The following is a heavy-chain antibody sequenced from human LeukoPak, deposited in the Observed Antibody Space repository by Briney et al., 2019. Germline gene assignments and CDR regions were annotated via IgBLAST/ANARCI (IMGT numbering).Heavy chain of an antibody. CDR1: GGSISSSSYY. V-gene: IGHV4-39*07. D-gene: IGHD6-13*01. J-gene: IGHJ5*02. CDR3: ARVRVKSSSPPYNWFDP. CDR2: IYYSGST. Sequence: SETLSLTCTVSGGSISSSSYYWGWIRQPPGKGLEWIGSIYYSGSTYYNPSLKSRVTISVDTSKNQLSLKLSSVTAADTAVYYCARVRVKSSSPPYNWFDPWGQGTLVTVSS.